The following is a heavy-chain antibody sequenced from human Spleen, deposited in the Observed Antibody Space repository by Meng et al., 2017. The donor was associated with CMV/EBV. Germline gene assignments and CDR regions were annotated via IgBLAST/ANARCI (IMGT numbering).Heavy chain of an antibody. CDR1: GDSFSSNDW. CDR2: IHNSGAT. V-gene: IGHV4-4*02. D-gene: IGHD3-22*01. CDR3: ARNGHYSLDY. J-gene: IGHJ4*02. Sequence: LTCGVAGDSFSSNDWWSWVRQAAGKGLEWIGEIHNSGATAYKPVLKSRVTFSLDESKTEFSLKLTSVTAADTAVYHCARNGHYSLDYWSQGTLVTVSS.